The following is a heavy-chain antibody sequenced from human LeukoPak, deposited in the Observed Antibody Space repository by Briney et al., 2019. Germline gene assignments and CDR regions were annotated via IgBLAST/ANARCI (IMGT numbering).Heavy chain of an antibody. CDR1: GGSISSYY. D-gene: IGHD3-10*01. J-gene: IGHJ5*02. CDR3: ARGPYYMTQFGLGP. CDR2: IYYSGST. Sequence: PSETLSLTCTVSGGSISSYYWSWIRQPPGKGLEWIGYIYYSGSTYYNPSLKSRVTISVDTSKNQFSLKLSSVTAADTAVYYCARGPYYMTQFGLGPWGQGTLVTVSS. V-gene: IGHV4-59*12.